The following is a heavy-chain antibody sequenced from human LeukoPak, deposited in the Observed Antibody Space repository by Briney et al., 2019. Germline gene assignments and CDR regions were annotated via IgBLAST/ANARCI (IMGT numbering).Heavy chain of an antibody. CDR1: GGSISSYY. V-gene: IGHV4-59*01. D-gene: IGHD6-6*01. J-gene: IGHJ4*02. CDR2: IYYSGST. Sequence: SETLSLTCTVSGGSISSYYWSWIRQPPGKGLEWIGYIYYSGSTTYNPSLKSRVTISVDTSKNQFSRKLSSVTAADTAVYYCARDLGGSGSYYFDYWGQGTLVTVSS. CDR3: ARDLGGSGSYYFDY.